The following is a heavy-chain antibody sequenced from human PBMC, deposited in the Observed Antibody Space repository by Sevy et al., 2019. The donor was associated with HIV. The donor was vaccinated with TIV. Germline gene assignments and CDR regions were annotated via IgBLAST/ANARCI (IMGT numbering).Heavy chain of an antibody. CDR2: IYHSGST. D-gene: IGHD3-3*01. Sequence: SETLSLTCAVSGGSISSGDYYWTWIRQPPGKGLEWIGYIYHSGSTYYNPSLKSRVTISVDRSKNQFSLRLSSVTAADTAVYYCARGRYDFWSGYGPWGQGTLVTVSS. CDR1: GGSISSGDYY. V-gene: IGHV4-30-2*01. CDR3: ARGRYDFWSGYGP. J-gene: IGHJ5*02.